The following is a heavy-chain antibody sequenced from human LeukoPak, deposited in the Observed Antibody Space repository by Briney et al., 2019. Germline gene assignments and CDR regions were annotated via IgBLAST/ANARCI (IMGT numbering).Heavy chain of an antibody. Sequence: GGSLRLSCAASGFTFSSYAMHWARQAPGKGLEWVAVISYDGSNKYYADSVKGRFTISRDNSKNTLYLQMNSLRAEDTAVYYCARATEMVRGVTLGGFHYRGQGTLVTVSS. CDR2: ISYDGSNK. CDR3: ARATEMVRGVTLGGFHY. D-gene: IGHD3-10*01. V-gene: IGHV3-30*04. CDR1: GFTFSSYA. J-gene: IGHJ4*02.